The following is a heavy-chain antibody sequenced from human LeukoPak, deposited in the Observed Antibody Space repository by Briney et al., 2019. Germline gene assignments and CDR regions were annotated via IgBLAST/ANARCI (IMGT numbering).Heavy chain of an antibody. V-gene: IGHV1-2*02. CDR1: GYTFTGYY. Sequence: ASVKVSCKASGYTFTGYYMHWVRQAPGQGLEWMGLINPNSGGTNYAQKFRGRVTMTRDTSISTAYMELSRLRSDDTAVYYCARRYSNYQFDPWGQGTLVTVSS. D-gene: IGHD4-11*01. CDR2: INPNSGGT. J-gene: IGHJ5*02. CDR3: ARRYSNYQFDP.